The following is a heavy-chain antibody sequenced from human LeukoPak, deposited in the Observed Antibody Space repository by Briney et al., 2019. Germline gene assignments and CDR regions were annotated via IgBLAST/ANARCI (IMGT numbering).Heavy chain of an antibody. CDR1: GGTLNKYS. CDR3: ARVREATLFDY. D-gene: IGHD2-15*01. Sequence: SVKVSCKASGGTLNKYSISWVRQAPGQGLEWMGGIIPSFGLANYAQKFKGRVTITADESTSTIYMELSSLRSEDTAVYYCARVREATLFDYWGQGTLVIVSS. CDR2: IIPSFGLA. V-gene: IGHV1-69*01. J-gene: IGHJ4*02.